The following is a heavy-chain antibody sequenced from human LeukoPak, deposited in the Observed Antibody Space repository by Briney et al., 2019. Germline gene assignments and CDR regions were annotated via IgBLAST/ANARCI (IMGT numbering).Heavy chain of an antibody. V-gene: IGHV4-59*01. CDR2: LSMRGTT. CDR3: TRNRGYYVNDY. Sequence: SETLSLTCTVSGASIRSSFWNWIRQPPGRGLEWIGYLSMRGTTNYNPSLKSRVTVSADTSENQFSLKVSSVTAADTAVYYCTRNRGYYVNDYWGQGILVTVSS. CDR1: GASIRSSF. J-gene: IGHJ4*02. D-gene: IGHD1-26*01.